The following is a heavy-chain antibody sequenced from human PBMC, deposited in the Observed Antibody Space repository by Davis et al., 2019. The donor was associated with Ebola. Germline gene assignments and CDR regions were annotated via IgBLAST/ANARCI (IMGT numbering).Heavy chain of an antibody. D-gene: IGHD3-10*01. V-gene: IGHV4-59*08. CDR1: GGSISSYY. Sequence: SETLSLTCTASGGSISSYYWSWIRQPPGKGLEWIGYIYYSGSTNYNPSLKSRVTISVDTSKNQFSLKLSSVTAADTAVYYCARHSMVRGVPSHWGQGTLVTVSS. CDR3: ARHSMVRGVPSH. J-gene: IGHJ4*02. CDR2: IYYSGST.